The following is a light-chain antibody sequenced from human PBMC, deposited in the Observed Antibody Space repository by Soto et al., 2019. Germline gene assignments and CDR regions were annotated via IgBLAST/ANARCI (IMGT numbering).Light chain of an antibody. CDR2: DAS. J-gene: IGKJ1*01. Sequence: EIVLTQSPATLSLSPGERATLSCRASQSVSSYFAWYQQKPGQAPRLLIYDASNRATGIPARFSGSGSGTGFTLTISSLEPEDFAVYYCQPRSNWPLTFGQGTKVDIK. V-gene: IGKV3-11*01. CDR1: QSVSSY. CDR3: QPRSNWPLT.